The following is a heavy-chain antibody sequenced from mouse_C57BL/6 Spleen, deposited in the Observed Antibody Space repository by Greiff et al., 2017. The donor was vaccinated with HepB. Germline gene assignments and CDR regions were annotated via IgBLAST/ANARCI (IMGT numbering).Heavy chain of an antibody. V-gene: IGHV3-1*01. CDR1: GYSITSGYD. CDR2: ISYSGST. D-gene: IGHD4-1*01. Sequence: EVHLVESGPGMVKPSQSLSLTCTVTGYSITSGYDWHWIRHFPGNKLEWMGYISYSGSTNYNPSLKSRISITHDTSKNHFFLKLNSVTTEDTATYYCARGGRTGFAYWGQGTLVTVSA. J-gene: IGHJ3*01. CDR3: ARGGRTGFAY.